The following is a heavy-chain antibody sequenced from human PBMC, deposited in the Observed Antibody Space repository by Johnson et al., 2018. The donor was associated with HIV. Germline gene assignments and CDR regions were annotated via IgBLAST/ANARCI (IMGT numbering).Heavy chain of an antibody. CDR2: ISSSGNTI. J-gene: IGHJ3*02. D-gene: IGHD5-12*01. CDR1: GFTFSDYY. Sequence: QVQLVESGGGLVKPGASLRLSCAASGFTFSDYYMSWIRQAPGKGLEWVSYISSSGNTIYYADSVKGRLTISRDNAKNSLYLQMNSLRVEDTAVYYCARDESGYDEGFDAFDIWGQGTMVTVSS. CDR3: ARDESGYDEGFDAFDI. V-gene: IGHV3-11*04.